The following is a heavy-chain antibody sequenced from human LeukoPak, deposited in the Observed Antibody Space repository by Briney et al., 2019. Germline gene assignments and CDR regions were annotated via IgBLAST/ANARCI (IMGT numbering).Heavy chain of an antibody. Sequence: PGGSLSLSCAASGFTVSSKYMSWVRQAPGKGLEWVSVIYSGGSTYYADSVKGRFTISRDNSKNTLYLQMNSLRAEDTAVYYCARAGVGPIPFDCWGQGTLVTVSS. CDR3: ARAGVGPIPFDC. J-gene: IGHJ4*02. CDR1: GFTVSSKY. D-gene: IGHD1-26*01. CDR2: IYSGGST. V-gene: IGHV3-53*01.